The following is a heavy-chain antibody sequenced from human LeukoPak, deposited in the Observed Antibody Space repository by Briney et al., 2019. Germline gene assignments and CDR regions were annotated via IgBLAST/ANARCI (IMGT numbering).Heavy chain of an antibody. Sequence: GGSLRLSCAASGFTFSSYAMSWVRQAPGKGLEWVSAISSSGSSTYYAESVKGRFTISRDNSKNTLYLQMNSLRAEDTAVYYCAKEKTPYGVSHSYAFDIWGQGTMVTVSS. CDR1: GFTFSSYA. CDR3: AKEKTPYGVSHSYAFDI. J-gene: IGHJ3*02. V-gene: IGHV3-23*01. CDR2: ISSSGSST. D-gene: IGHD2-8*01.